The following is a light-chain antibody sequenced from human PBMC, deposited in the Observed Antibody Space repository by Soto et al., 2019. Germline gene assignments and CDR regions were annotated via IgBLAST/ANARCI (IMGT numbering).Light chain of an antibody. CDR2: GES. J-gene: IGKJ4*01. CDR3: QQYNNWPLT. CDR1: QSVNSH. Sequence: EIVMTQSPASLSVSPGERVTLSCRASQSVNSHLAWYQQKPGQAPRHLILGESTRATGTPARFSGSGSGTDFPLTISSLQSEDFAVYYCQQYNNWPLTVGGGTKVEIK. V-gene: IGKV3D-15*01.